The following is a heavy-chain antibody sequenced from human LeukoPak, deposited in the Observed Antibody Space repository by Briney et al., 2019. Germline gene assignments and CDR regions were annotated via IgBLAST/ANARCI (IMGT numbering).Heavy chain of an antibody. CDR3: ARCHYYFGMDV. CDR1: GDSISSSSHY. V-gene: IGHV4-39*01. CDR2: IYHSGSS. J-gene: IGHJ6*02. Sequence: PETLSLTRTVSGDSISSSSHYWGGIRQPPGKGLEMIVSIYHSGSSYYNPSLKSRVTISVDTSKNQFSLKLSSVAAADTAVYYCARCHYYFGMDVWGQGTMVTVSS.